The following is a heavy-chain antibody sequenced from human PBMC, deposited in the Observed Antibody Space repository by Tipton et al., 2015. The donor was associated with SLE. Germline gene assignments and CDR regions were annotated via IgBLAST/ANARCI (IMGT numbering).Heavy chain of an antibody. J-gene: IGHJ6*03. CDR2: IYYSGST. V-gene: IGHV4-61*08. D-gene: IGHD3-22*01. CDR1: GGSISSGGYY. Sequence: TLSLTCTVSGGSISSGGYYWSWIRQPPGKGLEWIGYIYYSGSTNYNPSLKSRVTISVDTSKNQFSLKLSSLTAADTAVYYCARWTYDSRPYYYYYMDVWGKGTTVTVSS. CDR3: ARWTYDSRPYYYYYMDV.